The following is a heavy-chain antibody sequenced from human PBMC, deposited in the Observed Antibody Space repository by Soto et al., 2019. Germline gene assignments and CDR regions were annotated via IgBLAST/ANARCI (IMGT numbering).Heavy chain of an antibody. CDR1: GFSLSNARMG. Sequence: PTLVNPTETLTLTCTVSGFSLSNARMGVSWIRQPPGKALEWLAHIFSNDEKSYSTSLKSRLTISKDTSKSQVVLTMTNMDPVDTATYYCARIKGSSEGYYYYYYGMDVWGQGTTVTVSS. D-gene: IGHD6-6*01. J-gene: IGHJ6*02. CDR2: IFSNDEK. CDR3: ARIKGSSEGYYYYYYGMDV. V-gene: IGHV2-26*01.